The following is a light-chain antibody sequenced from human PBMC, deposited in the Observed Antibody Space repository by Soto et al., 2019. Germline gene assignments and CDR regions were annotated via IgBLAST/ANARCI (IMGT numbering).Light chain of an antibody. J-gene: IGKJ2*01. V-gene: IGKV3-15*01. CDR3: QQGHNWPLT. CDR1: QSISSE. Sequence: EIVMTQSPAPLSVSPGESATLSCRASQSISSELAWYQQKPGQPPRLLIYCASTRATGVPARFTGSGSGSDFTLTISGLQSEDFAVYYCQQGHNWPLTFGQGTRLEI. CDR2: CAS.